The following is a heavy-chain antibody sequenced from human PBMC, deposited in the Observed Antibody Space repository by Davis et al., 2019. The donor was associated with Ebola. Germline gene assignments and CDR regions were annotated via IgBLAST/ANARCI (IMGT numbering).Heavy chain of an antibody. CDR1: GGALSSYY. D-gene: IGHD2-15*01. J-gene: IGHJ5*02. Sequence: MPSETLSLTCTVSGGALSSYYWSWIRQPPGKGLEWIRYIDYSGRTKYKSSLESRVTISVDMSKNQFSLKLSSVTAADTAVYYCAREGYCSGGSCYSNWFDPWGQGTLVTVAS. V-gene: IGHV4-59*01. CDR3: AREGYCSGGSCYSNWFDP. CDR2: IDYSGRT.